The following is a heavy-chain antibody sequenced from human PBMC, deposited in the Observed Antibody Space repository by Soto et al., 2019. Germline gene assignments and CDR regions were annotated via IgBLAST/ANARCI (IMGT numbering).Heavy chain of an antibody. V-gene: IGHV3-23*01. J-gene: IGHJ4*02. CDR3: AKAYGASHSPFDC. CDR2: ISGSGDST. D-gene: IGHD2-21*01. Sequence: EEQLLESGGGLAQPXGSLRLSCAASGFTFRGXAMSWVRQAPGKGPEWVSGISGSGDSTYHAKAVKGRFIISRDNSKNALYLEINSLRAEDTAVYYCAKAYGASHSPFDCWGQGTLVAVSS. CDR1: GFTFRGXA.